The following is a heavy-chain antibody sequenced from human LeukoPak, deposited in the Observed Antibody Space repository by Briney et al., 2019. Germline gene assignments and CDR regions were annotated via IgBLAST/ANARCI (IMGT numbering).Heavy chain of an antibody. CDR1: GFTFSSYS. Sequence: GGSLRLSCAASGFTFSSYSMNWVRQAPGKGLEWVAFIRNDGIAKYYTDSMKGRLTISRDNFKNTLYLQMNSLRVEDTAVYYCVKGDLVDYWGQGTLVTVSS. CDR3: VKGDLVDY. CDR2: IRNDGIAK. J-gene: IGHJ4*02. D-gene: IGHD3-16*01. V-gene: IGHV3-30*02.